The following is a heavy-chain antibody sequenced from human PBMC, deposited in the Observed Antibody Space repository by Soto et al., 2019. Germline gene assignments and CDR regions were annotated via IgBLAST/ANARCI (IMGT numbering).Heavy chain of an antibody. CDR1: GFTFNTYA. J-gene: IGHJ4*02. Sequence: GGSLRLSCAASGFTFNTYAMSWVRQAPGKGLEWVSAISDSGGRTYYADSAKGRFTISRDNSKNTLYLQMNSLRAEDTAVYFCAKELANSGWTYFDCWGQGTLVTVSS. CDR2: ISDSGGRT. CDR3: AKELANSGWTYFDC. V-gene: IGHV3-23*01. D-gene: IGHD6-19*01.